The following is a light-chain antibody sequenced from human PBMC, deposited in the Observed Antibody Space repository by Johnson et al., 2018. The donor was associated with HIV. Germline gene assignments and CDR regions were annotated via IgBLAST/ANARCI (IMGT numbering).Light chain of an antibody. CDR1: SSNIGNNY. J-gene: IGLJ1*01. CDR3: GTWDSSLSSYV. V-gene: IGLV1-51*01. CDR2: ENN. Sequence: QSVLTQPPSVSAAPGQKVTISCSGSSSNIGNNYVSWYQHLPGTAPQLLIYENNKRPSGIPDRFSGSKSATSATLGITGLQTGDEADYYCGTWDSSLSSYVFGTGTKVTVL.